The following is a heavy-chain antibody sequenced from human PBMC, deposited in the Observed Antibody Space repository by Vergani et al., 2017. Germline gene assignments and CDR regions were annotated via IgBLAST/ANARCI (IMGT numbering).Heavy chain of an antibody. CDR3: ARADIVVVPAADAFDI. J-gene: IGHJ3*02. V-gene: IGHV4-30-4*01. D-gene: IGHD2-2*01. Sequence: QVQLQESGPGLVKPSQTLSLTCTVSGGSISSGDYYWSWIRQPPGKGLEWIGYIYYSGSTYYHPSLKSRVTISVDTSSNQFSLKLSSVTAADTAVYYCARADIVVVPAADAFDIWGRGTMVTVSS. CDR2: IYYSGST. CDR1: GGSISSGDYY.